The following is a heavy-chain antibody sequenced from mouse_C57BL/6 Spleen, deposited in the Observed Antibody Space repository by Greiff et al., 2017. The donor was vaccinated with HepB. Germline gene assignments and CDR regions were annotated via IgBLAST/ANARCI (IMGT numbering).Heavy chain of an antibody. CDR3: ARGKTGTEGFAY. V-gene: IGHV1-4*01. Sequence: QVQLKQSGAELARPGASVKMSCKASGYTFTSYTMHWVKQRPGQGLEWIGYINPSSGYTKYNQKFKDKATLTADKSSSTAYMQLSSLTSEDSAVYYCARGKTGTEGFAYWGQGTLVTVSA. D-gene: IGHD4-1*01. CDR2: INPSSGYT. CDR1: GYTFTSYT. J-gene: IGHJ3*01.